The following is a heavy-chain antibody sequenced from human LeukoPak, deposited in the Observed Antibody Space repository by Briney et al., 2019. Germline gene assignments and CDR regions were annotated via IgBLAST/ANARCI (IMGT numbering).Heavy chain of an antibody. CDR3: ARPRWDYGSGSSNWFDP. D-gene: IGHD3-10*01. V-gene: IGHV1-69*05. CDR1: GGTFSSYA. CDR2: IIPIFGTA. Sequence: SVKVSCKASGGTFSSYAISWVRQAPGQGLEWMGGIIPIFGTANYAQKFQGRVTITTDESTSTAYMELSGLRSEDTAVYYCARPRWDYGSGSSNWFDPWGQETLVTVSS. J-gene: IGHJ5*02.